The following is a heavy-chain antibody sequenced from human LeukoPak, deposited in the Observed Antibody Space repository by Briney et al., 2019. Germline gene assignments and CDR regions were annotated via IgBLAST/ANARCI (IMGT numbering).Heavy chain of an antibody. CDR3: ARDHRYYDFWSGYYRDYYYYYMDV. Sequence: GGSLRLSCAASGFTFSSYTMNWVRQAPGKGLEWVSSISTGSSYIYYADSVKGRFTISRDNAKNSLYLQMNSLRAEDTAVYYCARDHRYYDFWSGYYRDYYYYYMDVWGKGTTVTVSS. V-gene: IGHV3-21*01. CDR1: GFTFSSYT. J-gene: IGHJ6*03. CDR2: ISTGSSYI. D-gene: IGHD3-3*01.